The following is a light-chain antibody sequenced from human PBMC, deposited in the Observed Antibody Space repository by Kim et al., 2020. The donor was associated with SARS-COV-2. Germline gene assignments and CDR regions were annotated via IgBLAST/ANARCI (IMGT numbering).Light chain of an antibody. CDR2: GVS. CDR3: SSFTSSVSYV. V-gene: IGLV2-14*03. Sequence: QSALTQPASVSGSPGQSITISCTGSSTDVGGYNSVSWYQQLPGKAPKLMIYGVSDRPSGVSNRFSGSKSGNTASLTISGLHAEDEADYFCSSFTSSVSYVFGTGTKVTVL. J-gene: IGLJ1*01. CDR1: STDVGGYNS.